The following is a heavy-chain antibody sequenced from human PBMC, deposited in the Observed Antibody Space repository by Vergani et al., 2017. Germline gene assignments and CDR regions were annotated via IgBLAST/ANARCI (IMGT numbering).Heavy chain of an antibody. J-gene: IGHJ6*03. CDR2: IDHTGRH. CDR3: ARGNTETNGHLYYYYYMEV. CDR1: GGSFTSYD. V-gene: IGHV4-34*01. Sequence: QVQLQQWGGGLLKPSETLSLTCVVNGGSFTSYDWTWIRQSPGEGLEWVGDIDHTGRHDYNPSLKSRLTMSVNKSRNQFTLTLNSVTATDTAIYFCARGNTETNGHLYYYYYMEVWGQGTVVTVS. D-gene: IGHD4-11*01.